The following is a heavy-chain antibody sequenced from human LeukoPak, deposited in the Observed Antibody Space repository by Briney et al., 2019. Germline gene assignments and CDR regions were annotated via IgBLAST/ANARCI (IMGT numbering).Heavy chain of an antibody. D-gene: IGHD6-13*01. J-gene: IGHJ4*02. CDR3: AKSGGVYSSSWPDY. Sequence: GGSLRLSCAASGFTFSDYNMGWMRQAPGKGLEWVSYTRNSDNNMFYADSVKGRFTISRDNAKYSVYLQMNSLRAEDTAVYYCAKSGGVYSSSWPDYWGQGTLVTVSS. V-gene: IGHV3-11*01. CDR2: TRNSDNNM. CDR1: GFTFSDYN.